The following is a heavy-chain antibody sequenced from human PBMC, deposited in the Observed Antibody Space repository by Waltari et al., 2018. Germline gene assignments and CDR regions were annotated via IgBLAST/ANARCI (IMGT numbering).Heavy chain of an antibody. Sequence: EVQLVESGGGLVQPGGSLRLSCAASGFTFNMYSMNWVRQAPGKGLEWVSYISSASSVIYYAYSLKGRFTISRDNAKKSLYLQMNSLRAEDTAVYFCARLRYCSGDSCRMGAFDIWGQGTMVTVSS. CDR3: ARLRYCSGDSCRMGAFDI. CDR2: ISSASSVI. J-gene: IGHJ3*02. D-gene: IGHD2-15*01. V-gene: IGHV3-48*04. CDR1: GFTFNMYS.